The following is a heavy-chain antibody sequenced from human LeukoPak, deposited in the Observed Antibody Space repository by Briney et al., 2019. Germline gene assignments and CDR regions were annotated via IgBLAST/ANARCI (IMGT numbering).Heavy chain of an antibody. D-gene: IGHD2-15*01. V-gene: IGHV5-51*01. CDR3: ARHGSYCSGGSCYVDY. Sequence: GESLKISCKGSGYRFTSYWIGWVRQMPGKGLEWMGIIYPGDSDTRYSPSFQGQVTISADKSISTAYLQWSSLKASDTAMYYCARHGSYCSGGSCYVDYWGQGTLVTVSS. CDR1: GYRFTSYW. CDR2: IYPGDSDT. J-gene: IGHJ4*02.